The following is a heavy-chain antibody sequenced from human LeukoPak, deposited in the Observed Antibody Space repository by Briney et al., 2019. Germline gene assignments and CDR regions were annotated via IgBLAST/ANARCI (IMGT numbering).Heavy chain of an antibody. CDR2: IYYSGST. D-gene: IGHD5-12*01. V-gene: IGHV4-31*03. Sequence: PSETLSLTCTVSGGSISSGGYFWTWIRQPPGKALEWIGYIYYSGSTYYNPSLKSRVTISVDTSKNQFSLNLSSVTAADTAVYYCARFPYSGYDYWYFALWGRGTLVTVSS. CDR1: GGSISSGGYF. J-gene: IGHJ2*01. CDR3: ARFPYSGYDYWYFAL.